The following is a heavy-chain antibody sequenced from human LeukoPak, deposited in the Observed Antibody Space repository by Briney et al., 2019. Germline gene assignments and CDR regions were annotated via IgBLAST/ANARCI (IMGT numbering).Heavy chain of an antibody. CDR3: ARLLNYYDSSGTDY. J-gene: IGHJ4*02. V-gene: IGHV3-53*01. CDR1: GFTVSSNY. CDR2: IYSGGST. Sequence: GGSLRLSCAASGFTVSSNYMSWVRQAPGKGLEWVSVIYSGGSTYYADSVKGRFTISRDNAKNSLYLQMNSLRAEDTAVYYCARLLNYYDSSGTDYWGQGTLVTVSS. D-gene: IGHD3-22*01.